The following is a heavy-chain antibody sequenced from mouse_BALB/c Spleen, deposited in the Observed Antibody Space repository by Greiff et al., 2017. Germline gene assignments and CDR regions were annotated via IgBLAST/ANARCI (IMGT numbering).Heavy chain of an antibody. D-gene: IGHD2-14*01. CDR1: GFTFTDYY. V-gene: IGHV7-3*02. CDR2: IRNKANGYTT. CDR3: ARALYRYDAWFAY. J-gene: IGHJ3*01. Sequence: DVKLVESGGGLVQPGGSLRLSCATSGFTFTDYYMSWVRQPPGKALEWLGFIRNKANGYTTEYSASVKGRFTISRDNSQSILYLQMNTLRAEDSATYYCARALYRYDAWFAYWGQGTLVTVSA.